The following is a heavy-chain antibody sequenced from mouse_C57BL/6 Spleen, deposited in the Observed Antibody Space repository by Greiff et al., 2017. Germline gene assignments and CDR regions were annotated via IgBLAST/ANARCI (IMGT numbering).Heavy chain of an antibody. CDR3: ARDRTTVVAWYFDV. CDR1: GFTFSDYY. Sequence: EVQRVESEGGLVQPGSSMKLSCTASGFTFSDYYMAWVRQVPEKGLEWVANINYDGSSTYYLDSLKSRFIISRDNAKNILYLQMSSLKSEDTATYYCARDRTTVVAWYFDVWGTGTTVTVSS. V-gene: IGHV5-16*01. J-gene: IGHJ1*03. CDR2: INYDGSST. D-gene: IGHD1-1*01.